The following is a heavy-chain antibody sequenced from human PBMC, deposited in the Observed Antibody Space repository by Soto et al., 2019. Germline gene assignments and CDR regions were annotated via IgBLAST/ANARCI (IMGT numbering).Heavy chain of an antibody. CDR2: ISYDGSNK. D-gene: IGHD1-26*01. CDR3: AKGGSYRPTYYFDY. Sequence: QVQLVESGGGVVQPGRSLRLSCAASGFTFSSYGMHWVRQAPGKGLEWVAVISYDGSNKYYADSVKGRFTISGDNSKNTLYLQMNSLRAEDTAVYYCAKGGSYRPTYYFDYWGQGTLVTVSS. J-gene: IGHJ4*02. CDR1: GFTFSSYG. V-gene: IGHV3-30*18.